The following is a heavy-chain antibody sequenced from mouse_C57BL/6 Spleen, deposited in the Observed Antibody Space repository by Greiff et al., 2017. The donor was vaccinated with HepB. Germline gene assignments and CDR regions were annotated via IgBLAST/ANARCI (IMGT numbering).Heavy chain of an antibody. D-gene: IGHD1-1*01. CDR3: VRSIYYYGSSYFDY. CDR1: GFSFNTYA. J-gene: IGHJ2*01. Sequence: EVQLVESGGGLVQPKGSLKLSCAASGFSFNTYAMNWVRQAPGKGLEWVARIRSKSNNYATYYADSVKDRFTISRDDSESMLYLQMNNLKTEDTAMYYCVRSIYYYGSSYFDYWGQGTTLTVSS. V-gene: IGHV10-1*01. CDR2: IRSKSNNYAT.